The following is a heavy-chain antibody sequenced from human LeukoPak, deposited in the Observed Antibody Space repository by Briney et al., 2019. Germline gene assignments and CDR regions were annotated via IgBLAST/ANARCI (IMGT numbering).Heavy chain of an antibody. Sequence: GGSLRFSCAASGFTFSSYAMSWVRQAPGKGLEWVSAISGSGGSTYYADSVKGRFTISRDNSKNTLYLQMNSLRAEDTAVYYCAKGRLYSSGWYYFDYWGQGTLVTVSS. CDR2: ISGSGGST. CDR3: AKGRLYSSGWYYFDY. CDR1: GFTFSSYA. J-gene: IGHJ4*02. D-gene: IGHD6-19*01. V-gene: IGHV3-23*01.